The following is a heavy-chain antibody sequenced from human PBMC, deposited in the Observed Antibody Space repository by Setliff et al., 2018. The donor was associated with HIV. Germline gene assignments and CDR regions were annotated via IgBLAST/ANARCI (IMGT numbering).Heavy chain of an antibody. D-gene: IGHD3-10*01. CDR2: IYYSGST. V-gene: IGHV4-39*01. CDR3: ARHRNLDRRGEAFDI. CDR1: GGSISSSSYY. J-gene: IGHJ3*02. Sequence: ETLSLTCTVSGGSISSSSYYWGWIRQPPGKGLEWTGSIYYSGSTYYNPSLESRVTISVDTSKNQFSLKLSSVTAADTAVYYCARHRNLDRRGEAFDIWGQGTMVTVSS.